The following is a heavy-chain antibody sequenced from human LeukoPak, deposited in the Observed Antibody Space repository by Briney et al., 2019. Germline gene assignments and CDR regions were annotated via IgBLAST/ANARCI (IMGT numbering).Heavy chain of an antibody. CDR2: TSGSGDGT. CDR1: GFTFSCHA. D-gene: IGHD3-22*01. J-gene: IGHJ4*02. V-gene: IGHV3-23*01. CDR3: AKLRDFFDSSGQFDY. Sequence: GGSLRLSCAASGFTFSCHAMSWVRQAPGKGLEWVSATSGSGDGTFYADSVKGRFTISRDNSKNTLYLQMNSLRAEDTAIYYCAKLRDFFDSSGQFDYWGQGTLVTVSS.